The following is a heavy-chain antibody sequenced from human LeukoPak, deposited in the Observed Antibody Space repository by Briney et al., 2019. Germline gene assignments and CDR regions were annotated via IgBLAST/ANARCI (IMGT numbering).Heavy chain of an antibody. J-gene: IGHJ4*02. CDR3: ARVARGYSFDY. D-gene: IGHD4-23*01. V-gene: IGHV4-59*01. CDR2: IYYSGST. CDR1: GGSISSYY. Sequence: PSETLSLTCTVSGGSISSYYWSWIRQPPGKGLDWIGYIYYSGSTNYNPSLKSRVTISVDTSKNQFSLKLSSVTAADTAVYYCARVARGYSFDYWGQGTLVTVSS.